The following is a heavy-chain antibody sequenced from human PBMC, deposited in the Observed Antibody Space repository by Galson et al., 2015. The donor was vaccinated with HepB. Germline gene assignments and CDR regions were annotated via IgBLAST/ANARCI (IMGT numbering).Heavy chain of an antibody. Sequence: SLRLSCAASGFSFRNDYMAWVRQAPGKGLEWVAIINPDGGQQSYAGSVRGRFTISRDNAQDSLSLQMSSLRDEDTAVYYCTRDVWYKSEQWGQGTLVTVSS. J-gene: IGHJ4*02. CDR2: INPDGGQQ. D-gene: IGHD1-1*01. CDR3: TRDVWYKSEQ. CDR1: GFSFRNDY. V-gene: IGHV3-7*03.